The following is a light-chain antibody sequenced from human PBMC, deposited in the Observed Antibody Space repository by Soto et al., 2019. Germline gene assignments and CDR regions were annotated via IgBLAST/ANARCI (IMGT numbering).Light chain of an antibody. CDR3: QQYNNWPLT. Sequence: EIVMTQSPATLSVSPGETATLSCRASQSVSSNLAWYQQKPGQAPRLLIYGASTRATGIPARFSGSGSGTEFTLTISSLHSEEFAVYYCQQYNNWPLTFGGGTKVEIK. J-gene: IGKJ4*01. CDR2: GAS. V-gene: IGKV3-15*01. CDR1: QSVSSN.